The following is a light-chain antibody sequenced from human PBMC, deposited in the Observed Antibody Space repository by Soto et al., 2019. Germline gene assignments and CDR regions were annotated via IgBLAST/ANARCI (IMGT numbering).Light chain of an antibody. CDR1: QSVSSSY. V-gene: IGKV3-20*01. CDR2: GSS. Sequence: EIVLTQSPGTLSLSPGERATLSCRASQSVSSSYLAWYQQKPGQAPRLLIYGSSSMAPGIPDRFSGSGSGADFTITISRLEPEDFAVYYWQQYGSSPPYTFGQGTKLEIK. CDR3: QQYGSSPPYT. J-gene: IGKJ2*01.